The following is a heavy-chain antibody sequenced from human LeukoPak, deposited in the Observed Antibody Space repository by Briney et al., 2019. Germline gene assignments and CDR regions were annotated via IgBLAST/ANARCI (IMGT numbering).Heavy chain of an antibody. CDR3: ARRRGLDLDY. CDR1: GYSFTTSW. V-gene: IGHV5-51*01. CDR2: IYPSDSDT. J-gene: IGHJ4*02. Sequence: GESLKTSCKGSGYSFTTSWIGWVRQMPGKGLEWMGIIYPSDSDTRYSPSFQGQVTISADKSISTAYLQWSSLKASDTAMYYCARRRGLDLDYWGQGTLVTVSS.